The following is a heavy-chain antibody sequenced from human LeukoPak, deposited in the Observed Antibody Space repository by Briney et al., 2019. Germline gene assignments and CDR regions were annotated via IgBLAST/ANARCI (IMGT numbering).Heavy chain of an antibody. V-gene: IGHV5-51*01. CDR2: IYPGDSDT. J-gene: IGHJ4*02. CDR1: GYSFTNYW. Sequence: AESLKISCKGSGYSFTNYWIAWVRQMPGRGLEWMGIIYPGDSDTRYSPSFQGHVTISGDRSISTAYLQWSSLKASDTAMYYCARGRYCTSTSCSRFDYWGQGSLVTVSS. CDR3: ARGRYCTSTSCSRFDY. D-gene: IGHD2-2*01.